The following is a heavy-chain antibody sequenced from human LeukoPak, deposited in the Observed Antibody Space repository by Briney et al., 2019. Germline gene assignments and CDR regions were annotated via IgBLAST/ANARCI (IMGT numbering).Heavy chain of an antibody. J-gene: IGHJ3*02. Sequence: GSVKVSCRASGYTFTSYGISWVRQAPGQGLEWMGWISGYNGNTNYAQKLQGRVTMTTDTSTSTAYMELRGLRSDDTAVYYCARIAPYDYVWGSYRQGAFDIWGQGTMVTVSS. V-gene: IGHV1-18*01. CDR1: GYTFTSYG. D-gene: IGHD3-16*02. CDR3: ARIAPYDYVWGSYRQGAFDI. CDR2: ISGYNGNT.